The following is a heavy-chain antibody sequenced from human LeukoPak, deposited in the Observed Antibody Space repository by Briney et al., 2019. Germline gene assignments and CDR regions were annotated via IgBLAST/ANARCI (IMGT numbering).Heavy chain of an antibody. J-gene: IGHJ4*02. CDR2: INHSGST. CDR3: ARGLGGSGSYYNAPFDY. Sequence: PSETLSLTCAVYGGSFSGYYWSWIRQPPGKGLEWIGEINHSGSTNYNPSLKSRVTISVDTSKNQFSLKLSSVPAADTAVYYCARGLGGSGSYYNAPFDYWGQGTLVTVSS. CDR1: GGSFSGYY. D-gene: IGHD3-10*01. V-gene: IGHV4-34*01.